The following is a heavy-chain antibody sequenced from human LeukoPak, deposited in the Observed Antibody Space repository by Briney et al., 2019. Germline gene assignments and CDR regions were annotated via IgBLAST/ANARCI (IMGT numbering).Heavy chain of an antibody. CDR3: AKAAYYYYYMDV. V-gene: IGHV3-21*04. CDR1: GFTFSSYS. J-gene: IGHJ6*03. Sequence: GGSLRLSCAASGFTFSSYSMNWVRQAPGKGLEWVSSISSSSSYIYYADSVKGRFTISRDNAKNSLYLQMNSLRAEDTAVYYCAKAAYYYYYMDVWGKGTTVTISS. CDR2: ISSSSSYI.